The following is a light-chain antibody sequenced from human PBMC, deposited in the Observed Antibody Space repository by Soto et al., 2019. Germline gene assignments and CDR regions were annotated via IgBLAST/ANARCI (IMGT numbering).Light chain of an antibody. CDR1: SSDVGGYDY. J-gene: IGLJ1*01. CDR2: EVR. CDR3: SSYTRGNTYV. V-gene: IGLV2-14*01. Sequence: QSALTQPPSASGSPGQSVTISCTGTSSDVGGYDYVSWYQQQPGKAPKLMIYEVRKRPSGISNRFSGSKSGNTASLTISGLQAEDEADYYCSSYTRGNTYVFGTGTKVTVL.